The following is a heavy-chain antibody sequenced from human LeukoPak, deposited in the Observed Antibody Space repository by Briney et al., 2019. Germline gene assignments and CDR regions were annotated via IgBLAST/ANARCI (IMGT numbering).Heavy chain of an antibody. CDR3: ARVQTRIAWELLLSRGFDY. V-gene: IGHV1-69*06. D-gene: IGHD1-26*01. J-gene: IGHJ4*02. CDR2: IIPIFGTA. CDR1: GGTFSSYA. Sequence: GASVKVSCKASGGTFSSYAISWVRQAPGQGLEWMGGIIPIFGTANYAQKFQGRVTITADKSTSTAYMELSSLRSDDTAVYYCARVQTRIAWELLLSRGFDYWGQGTLVTVSS.